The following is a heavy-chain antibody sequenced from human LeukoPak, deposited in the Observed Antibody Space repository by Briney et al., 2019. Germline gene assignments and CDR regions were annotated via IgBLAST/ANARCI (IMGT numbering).Heavy chain of an antibody. Sequence: SETLSLTCTVSGGSISSYYWSWIRQPAGKGLEWIGRIYTSGSTNYNPSLKSRVTISVDTSKNQFSLKLSSVTAADTAVYYCAREISGSEFYYFDYWGQGTLVTVSS. CDR1: GGSISSYY. V-gene: IGHV4-4*07. J-gene: IGHJ4*02. D-gene: IGHD3-10*01. CDR3: AREISGSEFYYFDY. CDR2: IYTSGST.